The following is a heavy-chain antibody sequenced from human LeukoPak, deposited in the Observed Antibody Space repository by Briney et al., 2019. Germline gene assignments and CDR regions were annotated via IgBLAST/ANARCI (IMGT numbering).Heavy chain of an antibody. D-gene: IGHD1-26*01. V-gene: IGHV3-73*01. CDR1: GFTFSGSA. J-gene: IGHJ6*03. CDR3: TIPSRELRGYYYYYMVV. Sequence: AGGSLRLSCAASGFTFSGSAMHWVRQASGKGLEWVGRIRSKANSYATAYAASVKGRFTISRDDSKNTAYLQMNSLKTEDTGVYYCTIPSRELRGYYYYYMVVWGKGTTVTVSS. CDR2: IRSKANSYAT.